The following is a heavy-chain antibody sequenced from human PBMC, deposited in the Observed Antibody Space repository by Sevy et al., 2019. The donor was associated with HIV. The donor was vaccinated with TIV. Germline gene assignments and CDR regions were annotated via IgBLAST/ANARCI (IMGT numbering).Heavy chain of an antibody. V-gene: IGHV3-30-3*01. CDR1: GFTFSTYA. J-gene: IGHJ6*02. Sequence: GGSLRLSCVASGFTFSTYAMFWVRQAPGKGLEWVAVISYDGSNKYYADSVKGRFTISRYNSKSTLYLQMNSLRAEDTALYSCAREHGDFERGMDVWGQGTTVTVSS. CDR3: AREHGDFERGMDV. D-gene: IGHD4-17*01. CDR2: ISYDGSNK.